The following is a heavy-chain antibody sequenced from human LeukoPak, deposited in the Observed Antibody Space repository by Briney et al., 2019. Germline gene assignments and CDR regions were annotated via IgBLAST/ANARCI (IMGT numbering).Heavy chain of an antibody. CDR2: IKQDGSEK. Sequence: GGSLRLSCAASGFTFNSYWMTWVRQAPGKGLEWVANIKQDGSEKYYVDSVKGRFTISRDNAKNSLYLQMNSLRAEDTAVYYCARDGDIVVVVEDYYMDVWGKGTTVTISS. D-gene: IGHD2-15*01. CDR3: ARDGDIVVVVEDYYMDV. J-gene: IGHJ6*03. CDR1: GFTFNSYW. V-gene: IGHV3-7*01.